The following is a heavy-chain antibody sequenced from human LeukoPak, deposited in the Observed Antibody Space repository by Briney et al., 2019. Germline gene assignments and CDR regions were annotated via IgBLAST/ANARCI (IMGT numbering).Heavy chain of an antibody. J-gene: IGHJ4*02. CDR1: GYTFTGKF. V-gene: IGHV1-2*02. Sequence: ASVKVSCKASGYTFTGKFIHWVRQAPGQGLGWMGWIDPNSGGTDYAQKFRGRVTMTRDTPTSTAYMDLSSLISDDTAVYYCARDRGGLAYFDYWGQGTLVTVSS. D-gene: IGHD3-16*01. CDR2: IDPNSGGT. CDR3: ARDRGGLAYFDY.